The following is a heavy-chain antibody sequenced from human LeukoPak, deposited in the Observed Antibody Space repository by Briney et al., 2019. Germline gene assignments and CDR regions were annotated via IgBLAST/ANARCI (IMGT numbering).Heavy chain of an antibody. CDR2: IYTSGST. Sequence: SETLSLTCTVSGGSISSGSYYWSWIRQPAGKGLEWIGRIYTSGSTNYNPSLKSRVTISVDTSKNQFSLKLSSVTAADTAVYYCHAVAGRGYYYYYMDVWGKGTTVTVSS. J-gene: IGHJ6*03. D-gene: IGHD6-19*01. CDR3: HAVAGRGYYYYYMDV. V-gene: IGHV4-61*02. CDR1: GGSISSGSYY.